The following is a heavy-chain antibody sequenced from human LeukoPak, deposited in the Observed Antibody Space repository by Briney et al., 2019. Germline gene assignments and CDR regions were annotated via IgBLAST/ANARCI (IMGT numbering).Heavy chain of an antibody. Sequence: PSETLSLTCAVYGGSFSGYYWSWIRQPPGKGLEWIGEISHSGSTNYNPPLKSRVTISVDTSKNQFSLKLSSVTAADTAVYYCAGSYSSGSYDEYYYYYYGMDVWGQGTTVTVSS. V-gene: IGHV4-34*01. D-gene: IGHD6-19*01. CDR3: AGSYSSGSYDEYYYYYYGMDV. CDR1: GGSFSGYY. J-gene: IGHJ6*02. CDR2: ISHSGST.